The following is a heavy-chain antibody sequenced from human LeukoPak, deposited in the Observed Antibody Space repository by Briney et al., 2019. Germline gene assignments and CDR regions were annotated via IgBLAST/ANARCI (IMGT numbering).Heavy chain of an antibody. Sequence: PGRSLRLSCAASGFTFSSYAMHWVRQAPGKGLEWVAFIRYDGSDNYYADSVKGRFTISKDNSKNTLYLQMNSLRAEDTAVYYCAKISYYDSSGPFDYWGQGTLVTVSS. D-gene: IGHD3-22*01. CDR1: GFTFSSYA. V-gene: IGHV3-30*02. CDR2: IRYDGSDN. CDR3: AKISYYDSSGPFDY. J-gene: IGHJ4*02.